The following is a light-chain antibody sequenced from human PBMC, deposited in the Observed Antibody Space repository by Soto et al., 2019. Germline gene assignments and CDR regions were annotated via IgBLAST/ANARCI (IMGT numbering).Light chain of an antibody. CDR2: GAS. CDR1: QSVSSSY. J-gene: IGKJ3*01. CDR3: QQYCSSRLFT. Sequence: EIVLTQSPGTLSLSPGERATLSCRASQSVSSSYLAWYQQKPGQAPRLLLVGASGRATGIPDRFSGSGAGTDFTLTISSLEPEDFAVYYCQQYCSSRLFTFGPGTKVDIK. V-gene: IGKV3-20*01.